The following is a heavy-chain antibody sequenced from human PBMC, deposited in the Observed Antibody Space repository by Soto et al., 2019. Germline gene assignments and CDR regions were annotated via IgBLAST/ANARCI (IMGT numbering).Heavy chain of an antibody. CDR1: GGSVNGYY. D-gene: IGHD2-2*01. J-gene: IGHJ4*02. CDR3: ARDRVISGATFEY. CDR2: INHTGGT. Sequence: SETLSLTCAVYGGSVNGYYWNWIRQPPGKGLEWIGEINHTGGTHYNPSLKSRVTISADMSKNQFSLKLNSVTAADTAVYYCARDRVISGATFEYWGPGTLVTVSS. V-gene: IGHV4-34*01.